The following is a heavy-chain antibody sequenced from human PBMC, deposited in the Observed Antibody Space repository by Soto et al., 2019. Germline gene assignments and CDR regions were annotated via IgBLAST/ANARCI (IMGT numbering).Heavy chain of an antibody. D-gene: IGHD6-19*01. J-gene: IGHJ4*02. V-gene: IGHV3-23*01. CDR3: AKWGIAVACSVGDC. CDR2: ISGSVGST. Sequence: VQLLESGGRLVQPGGSLRLSCAASGFTFSSYAMSWVRQAPGKGLEWVSAISGSVGSTYYADTVKRRFTISRDDSRKPVYLQMNSLRAEDTAVYYCAKWGIAVACSVGDCWGRGTLVTVCS. CDR1: GFTFSSYA.